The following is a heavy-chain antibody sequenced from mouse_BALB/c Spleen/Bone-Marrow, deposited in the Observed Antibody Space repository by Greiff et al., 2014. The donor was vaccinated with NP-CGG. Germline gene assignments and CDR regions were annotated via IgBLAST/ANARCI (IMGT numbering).Heavy chain of an antibody. Sequence: EVKLVESGGGLVQPGGSLKLSCAASGFTFSNYGMSWVRQTPDKRLDLVATINSNGGTTYYPDSVKGRFTISRDNAKNTLYLQMSSLKSKDTAMYFCARGLYYVAYGPGFAYWGQGTLVTVSA. CDR1: GFTFSNYG. J-gene: IGHJ3*01. CDR3: ARGLYYVAYGPGFAY. CDR2: INSNGGTT. D-gene: IGHD2-13*01. V-gene: IGHV5-6-3*01.